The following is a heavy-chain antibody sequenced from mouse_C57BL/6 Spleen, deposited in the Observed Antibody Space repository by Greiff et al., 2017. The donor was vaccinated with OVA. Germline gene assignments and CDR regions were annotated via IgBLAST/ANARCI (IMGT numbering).Heavy chain of an antibody. CDR3: ARDRKESHFDY. CDR2: ISDGGSYT. V-gene: IGHV5-4*01. Sequence: EVQVVESGGGLVKPGGSLKLSCAASGFTFSSYAMSWVRQTPEKRLEWVATISDGGSYTYYPDNVKGRFTISRDNAKNNLYLQMSHLKSEDTAMYYCARDRKESHFDYWGQGTTLTVSS. J-gene: IGHJ2*01. CDR1: GFTFSSYA.